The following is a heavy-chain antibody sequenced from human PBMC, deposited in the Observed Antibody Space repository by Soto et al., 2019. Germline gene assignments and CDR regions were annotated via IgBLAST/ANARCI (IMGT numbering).Heavy chain of an antibody. CDR2: ISYDGSNK. CDR1: GFTFSSYA. D-gene: IGHD6-19*01. J-gene: IGHJ6*02. CDR3: ARDLVAVAGHYYGMDV. V-gene: IGHV3-30-3*01. Sequence: QVQLVESGGGVVQPGRSLRLSCAASGFTFSSYAMHWVRQAPGKGLEWVAVISYDGSNKYYADSVKGRFTISRDNSKNTLYLQMNSLRAEDTAVYYCARDLVAVAGHYYGMDVWGQGTTVTVSS.